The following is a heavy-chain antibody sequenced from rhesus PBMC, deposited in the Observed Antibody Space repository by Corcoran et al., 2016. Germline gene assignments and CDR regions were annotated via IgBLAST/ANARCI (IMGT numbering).Heavy chain of an antibody. Sequence: EVQLVESGGGLVQPGGSLRLSCAASGFTFSDYYMSWVRTAPGKGPEWVGFILYKANGWTAEYAASVTGRFTISRDDSKGIASLQMSSLKPEDTAVYYCARHEDIAAAGRFDVWGPGVLVTVSS. CDR3: ARHEDIAAAGRFDV. V-gene: IGHV3S22*01. CDR1: GFTFSDYY. J-gene: IGHJ5-1*01. D-gene: IGHD6-25*01. CDR2: ILYKANGWTA.